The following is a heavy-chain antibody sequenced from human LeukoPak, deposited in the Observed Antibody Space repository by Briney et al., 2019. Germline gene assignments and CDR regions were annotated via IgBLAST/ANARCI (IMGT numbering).Heavy chain of an antibody. CDR1: GGSISSYF. CDR2: IYYSGST. J-gene: IGHJ4*02. V-gene: IGHV4-59*01. CDR3: ARGRPDYYDGSGYYFDS. D-gene: IGHD3-22*01. Sequence: PSETLSLTCTVSGGSISSYFWSWTRQPPGKGLEWIAYIYYSGSTNYNPSLKSRVTISVDTSKSQFSLKLSSVTAADTAVYYCARGRPDYYDGSGYYFDSWGQGTLVTVSS.